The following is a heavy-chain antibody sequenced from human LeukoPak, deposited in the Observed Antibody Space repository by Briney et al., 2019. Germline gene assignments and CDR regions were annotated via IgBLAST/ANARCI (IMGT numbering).Heavy chain of an antibody. CDR2: IRFDGSNT. J-gene: IGHJ4*02. CDR3: AKVKTDILIPDS. CDR1: GFTFRLFG. V-gene: IGHV3-30*02. D-gene: IGHD2-21*02. Sequence: PGGSLRLSCVASGFTFRLFGMHWVRQASGKGLEWVSFIRFDGSNTYHADSVKGRFTISRDNSKNTLYLQMNSLTSADTAVYYCAKVKTDILIPDSWGQGTLVTVSS.